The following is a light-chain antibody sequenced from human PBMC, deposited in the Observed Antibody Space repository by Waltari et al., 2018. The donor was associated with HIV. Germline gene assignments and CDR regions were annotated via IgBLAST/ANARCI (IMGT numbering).Light chain of an antibody. V-gene: IGLV3-21*02. J-gene: IGLJ3*02. CDR2: ADS. CDR3: QVWDSRSDHPV. Sequence: SYVLTQPPSVSVGPGQTARITCGGNNIGSNTVHWYQQSPGQAPVLVVHADSDRPSGIPERFSGSNSGNTATLTISRVEAGDEADYYCQVWDSRSDHPVLGGGTRLTVL. CDR1: NIGSNT.